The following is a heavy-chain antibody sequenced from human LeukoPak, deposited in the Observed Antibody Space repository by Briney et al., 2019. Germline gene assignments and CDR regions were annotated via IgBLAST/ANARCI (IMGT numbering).Heavy chain of an antibody. CDR2: IYYSGST. CDR1: GGSISSGTYY. D-gene: IGHD1-26*01. Sequence: SETLSLTCTVSGGSISSGTYYWGWVRQAPGKGLEWIGSIYYSGSTSYNPSLKSRVTISVDTSKNQFSLKLDSVTAADTAVYYCARNASDSGTSYFDYWGQGTLVTVSS. V-gene: IGHV4-39*01. J-gene: IGHJ4*02. CDR3: ARNASDSGTSYFDY.